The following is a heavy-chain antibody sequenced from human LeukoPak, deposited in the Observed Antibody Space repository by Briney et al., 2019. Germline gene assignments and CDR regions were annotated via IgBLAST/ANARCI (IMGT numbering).Heavy chain of an antibody. CDR1: GFTFSTYW. V-gene: IGHV3-7*04. J-gene: IGHJ4*02. D-gene: IGHD6-13*01. CDR2: INQDGSVK. CDR3: AGADSGSWDFGR. Sequence: SGGSLRLSCAASGFTFSTYWMSWVRQAPGKGLEWVANINQDGSVKYYMDSVMGRFTISRDNAKNSLYLQMNSLRADDTGVYYCAGADSGSWDFGRGAQGTLVIVSS.